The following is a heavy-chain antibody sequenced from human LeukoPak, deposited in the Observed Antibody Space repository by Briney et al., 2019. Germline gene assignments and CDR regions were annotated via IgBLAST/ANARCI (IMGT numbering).Heavy chain of an antibody. V-gene: IGHV4-59*01. D-gene: IGHD3-22*01. J-gene: IGHJ4*02. CDR1: GGSISSYY. CDR3: ASENYYDSSGYYYFDN. Sequence: PSETLSLTCTAAGGSISSYYWSWIRQPPGKGLEWIGDIYYSGSTNYNPSLKSRVTISVDTSKNQFSLKLSSVTAADTAVYYCASENYYDSSGYYYFDNWGQGTLVTVSS. CDR2: IYYSGST.